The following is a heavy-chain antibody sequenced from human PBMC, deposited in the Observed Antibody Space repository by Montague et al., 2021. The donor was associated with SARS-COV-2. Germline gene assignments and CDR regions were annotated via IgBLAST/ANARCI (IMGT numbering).Heavy chain of an antibody. Sequence: SETLSLTCTVSGGSISSSNYYWDWIRQPPGKGLEWIGSTYDSGSTYYNPSLKSRVTISVDTSKNHFSLKLSSVTAADTVVYYCARRGRKLLPVATTIGGFDIWGQGTMVTVSS. J-gene: IGHJ3*02. CDR2: TYDSGST. CDR3: ARRGRKLLPVATTIGGFDI. V-gene: IGHV4-39*02. CDR1: GGSISSSNYY. D-gene: IGHD5-12*01.